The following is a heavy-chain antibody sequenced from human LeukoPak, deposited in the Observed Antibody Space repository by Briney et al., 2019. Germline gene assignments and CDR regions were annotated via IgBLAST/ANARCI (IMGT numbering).Heavy chain of an antibody. V-gene: IGHV3-23*01. CDR1: GYTFSSYA. J-gene: IGHJ4*02. CDR2: ISGSGGST. CDR3: AKMGPSVIHFPFDY. Sequence: GASVKVSCKASGYTFSSYAMSWVRQAPGKGLEWVSAISGSGGSTYYADSVKGRFTISRDNSKNTLYLQMNSLRAEDTAVYYCAKMGPSVIHFPFDYWGQGTLVTVSS. D-gene: IGHD2-21*01.